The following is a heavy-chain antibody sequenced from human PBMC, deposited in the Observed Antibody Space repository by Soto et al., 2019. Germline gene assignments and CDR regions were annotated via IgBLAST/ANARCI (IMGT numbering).Heavy chain of an antibody. CDR3: ARERGRNIVVVVAATIEADAFDI. J-gene: IGHJ3*02. CDR1: GYTFTSYG. V-gene: IGHV1-18*01. Sequence: QVQLVQSGAEVKKPGASVKVSCKASGYTFTSYGISWVRQAPGQGLEWMGWISAYNGNTNYAQKLQGRDTTTTDTSTSTAYMELRSLRSDDTAVYYCARERGRNIVVVVAATIEADAFDIWGQGTMVTVSS. CDR2: ISAYNGNT. D-gene: IGHD2-15*01.